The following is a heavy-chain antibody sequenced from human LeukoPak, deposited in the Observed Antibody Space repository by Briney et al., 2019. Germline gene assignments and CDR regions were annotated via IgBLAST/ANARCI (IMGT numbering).Heavy chain of an antibody. CDR1: GYTFTDNY. V-gene: IGHV1-2*04. Sequence: ASVKVSCKASGYTFTDNYVHWVRQAPGQGLEWMGWVNPRSGATYYAQKFEGWVTMTRDTSISTAYMELRRLKSDDTAVYYCARGGNGYSLWGQGTLVTVSS. J-gene: IGHJ4*02. CDR3: ARGGNGYSL. D-gene: IGHD5-24*01. CDR2: VNPRSGAT.